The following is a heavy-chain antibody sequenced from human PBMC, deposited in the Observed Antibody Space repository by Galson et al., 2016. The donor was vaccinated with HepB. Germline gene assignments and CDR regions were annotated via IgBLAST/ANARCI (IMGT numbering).Heavy chain of an antibody. D-gene: IGHD3-22*01. CDR2: ISRGGTYK. V-gene: IGHV3-21*01. CDR1: GFTLSSYR. CDR3: ARDKSSGYSDAFDM. J-gene: IGHJ3*02. Sequence: SLRLSCAASGFTLSSYRINWVRQAPGKGLEWVSSISRGGTYKYYAVSVEGRFTISRDNAKKSLYLQMNSLRAEDTAVYFCARDKSSGYSDAFDMWGQGTMVTVSS.